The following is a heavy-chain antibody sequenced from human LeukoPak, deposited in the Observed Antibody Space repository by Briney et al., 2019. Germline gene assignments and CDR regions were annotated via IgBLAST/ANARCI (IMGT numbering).Heavy chain of an antibody. D-gene: IGHD6-13*01. Sequence: GGSLRLSCAASGFTFRSYAMSWVRQAPGKGLEWVSAVCGSGAGTYYADSVKGRFSISRDNSQNTLYLQMHSLRAEDPTVYYCSTNTSSWSFDYWGQGTLVTVSS. J-gene: IGHJ4*02. CDR3: STNTSSWSFDY. V-gene: IGHV3-23*01. CDR1: GFTFRSYA. CDR2: VCGSGAGT.